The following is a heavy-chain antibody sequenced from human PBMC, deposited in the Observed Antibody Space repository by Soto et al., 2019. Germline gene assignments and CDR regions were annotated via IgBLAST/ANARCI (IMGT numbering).Heavy chain of an antibody. D-gene: IGHD3-10*01. CDR3: ARGVTMVRGVIIPWFDP. CDR2: TYYSGST. CDR1: GGSISSGDYY. Sequence: SETLSLTCTASGGSISSGDYYWSWIRQPPGKGLEWIGCTYYSGSTYYNPSLKSRVTISVDKSKNQFSLKLSSVPAADTAVYYCARGVTMVRGVIIPWFDPWGQGTLVT. V-gene: IGHV4-30-4*01. J-gene: IGHJ5*02.